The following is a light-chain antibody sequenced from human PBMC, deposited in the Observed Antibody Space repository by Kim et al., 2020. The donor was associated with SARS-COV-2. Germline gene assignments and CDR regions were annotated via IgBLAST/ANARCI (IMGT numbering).Light chain of an antibody. CDR3: QHLNTYPPA. J-gene: IGKJ5*01. Sequence: ASVGDRVTIPWRASQDIGDYLAWYQQKPGKAPKLLIFAASTLQSGVPSRFSGGGSGTEFTLTVDSLQPEDFGTYFCQHLNTYPPAFGQGTRLEIK. CDR1: QDIGDY. V-gene: IGKV1-9*01. CDR2: AAS.